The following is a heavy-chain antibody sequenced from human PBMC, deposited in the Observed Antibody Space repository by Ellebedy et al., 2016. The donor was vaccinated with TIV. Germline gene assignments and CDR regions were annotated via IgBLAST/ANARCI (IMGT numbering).Heavy chain of an antibody. V-gene: IGHV3-48*02. D-gene: IGHD5-12*01. CDR3: ARVAQHFDY. CDR2: ISSSSSTI. CDR1: GFTFSSYS. J-gene: IGHJ4*02. Sequence: GESLKISXAASGFTFSSYSMNWVRQAPGKGLEWVSYISSSSSTIYYADSVKGRFTISRDNAKNSLYLQMNSLRDEDTAVYYCARVAQHFDYWGQGTLVTVSS.